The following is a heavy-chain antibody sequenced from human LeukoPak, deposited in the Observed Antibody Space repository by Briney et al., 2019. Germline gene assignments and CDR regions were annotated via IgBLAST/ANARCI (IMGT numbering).Heavy chain of an antibody. J-gene: IGHJ4*02. CDR1: GGTFSSYA. D-gene: IGHD2-15*01. Sequence: GASVKVSCKASGGTFSSYAISWVRQAPGQGLEWMGVIIPIFGTANYAQKFQGRVTITTDESTSTAYMELSSLRSEDTAVYYCARDPITPFFVEGVVAATPYFDYWGQGTLVTVSS. V-gene: IGHV1-69*05. CDR3: ARDPITPFFVEGVVAATPYFDY. CDR2: IIPIFGTA.